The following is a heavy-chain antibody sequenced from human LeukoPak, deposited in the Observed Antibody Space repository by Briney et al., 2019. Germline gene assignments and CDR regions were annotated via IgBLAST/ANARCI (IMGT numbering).Heavy chain of an antibody. D-gene: IGHD6-13*01. V-gene: IGHV3-23*01. Sequence: GGSLRLSCAASGFTFSSYAMSWVRQAPGKGLEWVSAISGSGGSTYYADSVKGRFTISRDNSKNTLYLQMNSLRAEDTAVYYCARDHQGYSSSWYRWFDPWGQGTLVTVSS. J-gene: IGHJ5*02. CDR1: GFTFSSYA. CDR2: ISGSGGST. CDR3: ARDHQGYSSSWYRWFDP.